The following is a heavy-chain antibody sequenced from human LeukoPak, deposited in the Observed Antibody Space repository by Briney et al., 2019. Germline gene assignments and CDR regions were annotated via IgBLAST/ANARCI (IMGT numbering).Heavy chain of an antibody. Sequence: GGPLRLSCAASGFTFSSYAMIWVRQAPGKGLEWVSGISRSDGSTYYADSVQGRFTISRDNSKNTLYLQMNSRRAEDTAVYYCAKGPYDFWSGYMDYWGQGTLVIVSS. D-gene: IGHD3-3*01. CDR1: GFTFSSYA. CDR2: ISRSDGST. CDR3: AKGPYDFWSGYMDY. J-gene: IGHJ4*02. V-gene: IGHV3-23*01.